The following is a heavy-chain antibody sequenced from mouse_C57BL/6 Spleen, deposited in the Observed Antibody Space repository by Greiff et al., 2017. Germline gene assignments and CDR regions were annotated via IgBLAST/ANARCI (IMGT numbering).Heavy chain of an antibody. J-gene: IGHJ4*01. CDR2: INPGSGGT. D-gene: IGHD2-4*01. V-gene: IGHV1-54*01. CDR3: ARSGYDYGYYAMDY. Sequence: VKLMESGAELVRPGTSVKVSCKASGYAFTNYLIEWVKQRPGQGLEWIGVINPGSGGTNYNEKFKGKATLTADKSSSTAYMQLSSLTSEDSAVYFCARSGYDYGYYAMDYWGQGTSVTVSS. CDR1: GYAFTNYL.